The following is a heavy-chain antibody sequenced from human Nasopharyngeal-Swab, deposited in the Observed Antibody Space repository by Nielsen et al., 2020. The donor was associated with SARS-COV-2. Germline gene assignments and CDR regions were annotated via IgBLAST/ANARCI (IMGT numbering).Heavy chain of an antibody. D-gene: IGHD3-3*01. CDR3: ARGRYDFWSGSFDY. V-gene: IGHV4-34*01. Sequence: SQTLSLTCAVYGGSFSGYYWSWIRPPPGKGLEWIGEINHSGSTNYNPSLKSRVTISVDTSKNQFSLKLSSVTAADTAVYYFARGRYDFWSGSFDYWGQGTLVTVSS. J-gene: IGHJ4*02. CDR2: INHSGST. CDR1: GGSFSGYY.